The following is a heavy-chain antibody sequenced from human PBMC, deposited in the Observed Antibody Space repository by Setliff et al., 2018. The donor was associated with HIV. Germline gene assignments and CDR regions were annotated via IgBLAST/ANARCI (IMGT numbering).Heavy chain of an antibody. CDR1: GFTFRDYP. D-gene: IGHD3-16*01. CDR3: PLP. Sequence: LRLSCSTSGFTFRDYPMSWVRQAPGKGLEWVGFIRGSPYSGTVEYAASVKGRFTISRDDSTLERRAVVGVPIMIDIRNPIQPLPWG. J-gene: IGHJ5*02. V-gene: IGHV3-49*04. CDR2: IRGSPYSGTV.